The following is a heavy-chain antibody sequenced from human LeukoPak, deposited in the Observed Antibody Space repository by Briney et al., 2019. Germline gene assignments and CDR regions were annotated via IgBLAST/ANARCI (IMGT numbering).Heavy chain of an antibody. CDR2: ITNKAFGGTA. J-gene: IGHJ4*02. V-gene: IGHV3-49*04. D-gene: IGHD2-8*02. Sequence: PGGSLRLSCAASGFTFSSYEMNWVRQAPEKGLEGVGFITNKAFGGTAEYAASVKGRFTISRDDSRSIAYLQMDNLRTEDTGVYYCTRDEYGTGSNFFDYWGQGTLVTVST. CDR1: GFTFSSYE. CDR3: TRDEYGTGSNFFDY.